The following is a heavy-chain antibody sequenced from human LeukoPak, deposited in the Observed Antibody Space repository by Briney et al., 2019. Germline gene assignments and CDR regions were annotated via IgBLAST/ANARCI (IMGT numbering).Heavy chain of an antibody. CDR3: ASTYYYDILFDY. Sequence: PSETLSLTCTVSGGSISSSSYYWGWIRQPPGKGLVWIGSIYYSGSTYYNPSLKSRVTISVDTSKNQFSLKLSSVTAADTAVHYCASTYYYDILFDYWGQGTLVTVSS. CDR2: IYYSGST. J-gene: IGHJ4*02. CDR1: GGSISSSSYY. V-gene: IGHV4-39*01. D-gene: IGHD3-22*01.